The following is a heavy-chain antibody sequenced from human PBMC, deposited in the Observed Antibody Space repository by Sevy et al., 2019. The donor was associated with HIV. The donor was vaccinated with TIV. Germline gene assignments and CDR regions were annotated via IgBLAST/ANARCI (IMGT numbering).Heavy chain of an antibody. V-gene: IGHV3-7*01. CDR1: GFTFSSYW. CDR3: ARDSSGYYSNYYYYSMDV. D-gene: IGHD3-22*01. Sequence: GGSLRLSCAASGFTFSSYWMSWVRQAPGKGLEWVANIKQDGSEKYYVDSVKGRFTISRDNAKNSLYLQMNSLRAEDTAVYYCARDSSGYYSNYYYYSMDVWGQGTTVTVSS. J-gene: IGHJ6*02. CDR2: IKQDGSEK.